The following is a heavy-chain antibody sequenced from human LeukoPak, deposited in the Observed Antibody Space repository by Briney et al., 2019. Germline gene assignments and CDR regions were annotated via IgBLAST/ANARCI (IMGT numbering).Heavy chain of an antibody. CDR1: GGTFSSYA. Sequence: ASVKVSCKASGGTFSSYAISWVRPAPGQGPEWMGRIIPILGIANYAQKFQGRVTITADKSTSTAYMELSSLRSEDTAVYYCAREGTGYCSSTSCRSPGNWFDPWGQGTLVTVSS. CDR2: IIPILGIA. J-gene: IGHJ5*02. CDR3: AREGTGYCSSTSCRSPGNWFDP. D-gene: IGHD2-2*03. V-gene: IGHV1-69*04.